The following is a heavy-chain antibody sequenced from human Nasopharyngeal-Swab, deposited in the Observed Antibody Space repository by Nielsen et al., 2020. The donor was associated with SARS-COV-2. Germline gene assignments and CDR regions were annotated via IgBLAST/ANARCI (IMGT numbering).Heavy chain of an antibody. V-gene: IGHV3-11*06. D-gene: IGHD2-15*01. CDR2: IRSGSSYT. Sequence: GGSLRLSCAASGFTFSDYYMTWIRQAPGKGLDWVSYIRSGSSYTNYADSVRGRFTISRDNAKNSLYLQMNSLRAEDTAIYYCARYSTYCSGGTCYNPLHYWGQGTLVTVSS. CDR3: ARYSTYCSGGTCYNPLHY. J-gene: IGHJ4*02. CDR1: GFTFSDYY.